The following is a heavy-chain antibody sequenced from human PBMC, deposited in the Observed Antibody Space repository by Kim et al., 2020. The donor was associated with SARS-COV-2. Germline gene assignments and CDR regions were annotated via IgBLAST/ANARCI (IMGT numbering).Heavy chain of an antibody. J-gene: IGHJ4*02. CDR2: INHSGST. CDR1: GGSFSGYY. V-gene: IGHV4-34*01. D-gene: IGHD3-10*01. Sequence: SETLSLTCAVYGGSFSGYYWSWIRQPPGKGLEWIGEINHSGSTNYNPSLKSRVTISVDTSKNQFSLKLSSVTAADTAVYYCARLMVRAPFDYWGQGTLVTVSS. CDR3: ARLMVRAPFDY.